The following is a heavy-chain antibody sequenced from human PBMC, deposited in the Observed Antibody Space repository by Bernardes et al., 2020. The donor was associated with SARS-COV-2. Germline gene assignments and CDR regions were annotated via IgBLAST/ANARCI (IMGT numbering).Heavy chain of an antibody. Sequence: SVKVSCKASGGTFSSYAISWVRQAPGQGLEWMGGIIPIFGTANYAQKFQGRVTITADESTSTAYMELSSLRSEDTAVYYCATSIMGTGSHYYYGMDVWGQGTTVTVSS. V-gene: IGHV1-69*13. D-gene: IGHD3-16*01. J-gene: IGHJ6*02. CDR1: GGTFSSYA. CDR2: IIPIFGTA. CDR3: ATSIMGTGSHYYYGMDV.